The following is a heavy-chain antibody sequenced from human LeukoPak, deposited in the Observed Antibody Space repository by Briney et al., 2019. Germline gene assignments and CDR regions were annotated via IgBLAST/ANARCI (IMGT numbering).Heavy chain of an antibody. CDR2: ANPKSGAT. CDR3: AKSGRLGGISLSHSLDS. CDR1: GYTFTDYY. V-gene: IGHV1-2*02. D-gene: IGHD3-16*02. J-gene: IGHJ4*02. Sequence: ASVKVSCKASGYTFTDYYVQWVRQAPGQGLEWMGWANPKSGATQYAQKFEGRVTMTRDTSISTAYMELSSLTSGDTAVYYCAKSGRLGGISLSHSLDSWGQGSLVTVSS.